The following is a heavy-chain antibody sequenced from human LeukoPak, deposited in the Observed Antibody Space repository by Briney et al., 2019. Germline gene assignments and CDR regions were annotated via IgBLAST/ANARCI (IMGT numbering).Heavy chain of an antibody. V-gene: IGHV3-30-3*01. Sequence: GRSRRLSCAASGFTFSSYAMHWVRQAPGKGLEWVAVISYDGSNKYYADSVKGRFTISRDNSKNTLYLQMNSLRAEDTAVYYCARDSYGMDVWGQGTTVTVSS. CDR2: ISYDGSNK. CDR1: GFTFSSYA. J-gene: IGHJ6*02. CDR3: ARDSYGMDV.